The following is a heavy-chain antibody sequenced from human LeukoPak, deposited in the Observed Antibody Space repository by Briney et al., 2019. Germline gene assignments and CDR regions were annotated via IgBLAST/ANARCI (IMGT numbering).Heavy chain of an antibody. CDR3: ARDTSGYCSTSRCYGSWYFDL. J-gene: IGHJ2*01. CDR2: ISYDGSNK. Sequence: PGGSLRLSCAASGFTFSSYAMHWVRQAPGKGLEWVAVISYDGSNKYYADSVKGRFTISRDNSKNTLYLQMNGLGAEDTAVYYCARDTSGYCSTSRCYGSWYFDLWGRGTLVTVSS. D-gene: IGHD2-2*01. CDR1: GFTFSSYA. V-gene: IGHV3-30*14.